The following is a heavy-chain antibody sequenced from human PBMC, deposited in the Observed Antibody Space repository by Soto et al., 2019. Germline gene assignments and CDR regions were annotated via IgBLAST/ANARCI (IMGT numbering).Heavy chain of an antibody. D-gene: IGHD6-13*01. V-gene: IGHV3-23*01. CDR1: GFTFGSYA. CDR2: ISGSGGST. J-gene: IGHJ4*02. Sequence: GGSLRLSCAASGFTFGSYAMSWVRQAPGKGLEWVSAISGSGGSTYYADSVKGRFTISRDNSKNTLYLQMNSLRAEDTAVYYCAKDRRYSSSWSDYWGQGTLVTVSS. CDR3: AKDRRYSSSWSDY.